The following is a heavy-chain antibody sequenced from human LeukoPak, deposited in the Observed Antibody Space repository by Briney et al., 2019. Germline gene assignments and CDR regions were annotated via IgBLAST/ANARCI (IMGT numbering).Heavy chain of an antibody. CDR1: GGSISSGDYY. J-gene: IGHJ4*02. CDR2: IYYSGST. CDR3: ARVRDYYDSSGFPDY. D-gene: IGHD3-22*01. Sequence: ASETLSLTCTVSGGSISSGDYYWSWIRQPPGKGLEWIGYIYYSGSTYYNPSLKSRVTISVDTSKNQFSLKLSSVTAADTAVYYCARVRDYYDSSGFPDYWGQGTLVTVSS. V-gene: IGHV4-30-4*01.